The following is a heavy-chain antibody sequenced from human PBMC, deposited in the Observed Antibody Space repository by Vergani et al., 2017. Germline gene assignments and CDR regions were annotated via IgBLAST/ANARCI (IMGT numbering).Heavy chain of an antibody. Sequence: QVQLVQSGAEVKKPGSSVKVSCKASGGTFSSYAISWVRQAPGQGLEWMGGIIPIFGTAHYAQKFQGRVTITADESTSTAYMELSSLRSEDTAVYYCARAGGNYYDSSGYPNYYYYMDVWGKGTTVTVSS. V-gene: IGHV1-69*01. CDR2: IIPIFGTA. J-gene: IGHJ6*03. CDR3: ARAGGNYYDSSGYPNYYYYMDV. CDR1: GGTFSSYA. D-gene: IGHD3-22*01.